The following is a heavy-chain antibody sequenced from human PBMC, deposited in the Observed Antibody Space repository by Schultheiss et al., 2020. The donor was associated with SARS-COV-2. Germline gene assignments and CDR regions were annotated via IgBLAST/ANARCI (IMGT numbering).Heavy chain of an antibody. V-gene: IGHV4-31*03. CDR3: ARDTRIAVAGHDAFDI. J-gene: IGHJ3*02. CDR1: GGSISSGGYY. CDR2: IYYSGST. D-gene: IGHD6-19*01. Sequence: SETLSLTCTVSGGSISSGGYYWSWIRQHPGKGLEWIGYIYYSGSTYYNPSLKSRVTISVDTSKNQFSLKLSSVTAADTAVYYCARDTRIAVAGHDAFDIWGQGTMVTVSS.